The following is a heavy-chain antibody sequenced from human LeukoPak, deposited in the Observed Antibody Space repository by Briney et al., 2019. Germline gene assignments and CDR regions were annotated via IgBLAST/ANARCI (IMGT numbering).Heavy chain of an antibody. CDR3: ARDLILYYGSGSYYADSAN. D-gene: IGHD3-10*01. J-gene: IGHJ4*02. CDR1: GFTFDDYA. CDR2: ISWNSGSI. Sequence: GGSLRLSCAASGFTFDDYAMHWVRQAPGKGLEWVSGISWNSGSIGYADSVKGRFTISRDNAKNSLYLQMNSLRAEDTAVYYCARDLILYYGSGSYYADSANWGQGTLVTVSS. V-gene: IGHV3-9*01.